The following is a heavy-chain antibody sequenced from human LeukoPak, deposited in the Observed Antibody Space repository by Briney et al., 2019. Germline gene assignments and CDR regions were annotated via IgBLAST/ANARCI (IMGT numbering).Heavy chain of an antibody. CDR1: GYGFIIYA. J-gene: IGHJ6*04. D-gene: IGHD7-27*01. V-gene: IGHV7-4-1*02. Sequence: ASVTLSCTSAGYGFIIYAMNWERQGPGQGLGWMGGINTNTWNRKYAQGFSGRFVVSLSTSVTTAYLQISTLKAEDTAGYYCARYLGTATGMDVWGKGTTVTVSS. CDR2: INTNTWNR. CDR3: ARYLGTATGMDV.